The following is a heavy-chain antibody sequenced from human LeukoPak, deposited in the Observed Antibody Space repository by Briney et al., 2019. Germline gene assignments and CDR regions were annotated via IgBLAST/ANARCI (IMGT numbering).Heavy chain of an antibody. V-gene: IGHV3-21*01. CDR3: ARERGSLAY. J-gene: IGHJ4*02. Sequence: GGSLTLSCVASGFTFRSYAMNWVRQAPGKGLEWVSSISGSGTYIYYADSVKGRFTISRDNTKNSVSLQMSSLRAEDTAVYYCARERGSLAYWGQGTLVTVSS. CDR2: ISGSGTYI. D-gene: IGHD3-16*01. CDR1: GFTFRSYA.